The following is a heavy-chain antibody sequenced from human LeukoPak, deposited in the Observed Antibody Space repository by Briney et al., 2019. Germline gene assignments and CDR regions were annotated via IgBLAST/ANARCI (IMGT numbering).Heavy chain of an antibody. CDR1: GFTFNNAW. V-gene: IGHV3-15*01. J-gene: IGHJ4*02. D-gene: IGHD6-13*01. CDR3: TTDFPVILEYSSSWYDYFDY. CDR2: IKSKTDGGTT. Sequence: PGGSLRLFCAASGFTFNNAWMSWVRQAPGKGLEWVGRIKSKTDGGTTDYAAPVKGRFTISRDDSKNTLYLQMNSLKTEDTAVYYCTTDFPVILEYSSSWYDYFDYWGQGTLVTVSS.